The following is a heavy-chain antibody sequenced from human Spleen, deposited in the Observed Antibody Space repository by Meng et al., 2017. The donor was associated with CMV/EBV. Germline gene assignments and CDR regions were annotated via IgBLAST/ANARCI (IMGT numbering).Heavy chain of an antibody. CDR2: INPNSGDT. J-gene: IGHJ4*02. D-gene: IGHD3-16*01. CDR3: ARDNYGKAEFDY. CDR1: GFTFTVYY. Sequence: ASVKVSCKASGFTFTVYYIHWVRQAPRQGLEWMGWINPNSGDTNYAQKFQGRVTMTRDTSISTAYMELRRLRSDDTALYYCARDNYGKAEFDYWGQGTLVTVSS. V-gene: IGHV1-2*02.